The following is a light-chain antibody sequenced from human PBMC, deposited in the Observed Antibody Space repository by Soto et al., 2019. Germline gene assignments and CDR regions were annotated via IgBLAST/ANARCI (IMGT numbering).Light chain of an antibody. J-gene: IGKJ2*01. CDR1: QDIGSF. V-gene: IGKV1-5*01. Sequence: DIQVTQSPSTLSASVGDRVTISCRASQDIGSFLAWYQHKPGKAPKLLIYDASTLQTGVPSRFRGSGFGTEFTLTISGLQPDDFATYYCQQHDDYSHATFGHGTKVEIK. CDR2: DAS. CDR3: QQHDDYSHAT.